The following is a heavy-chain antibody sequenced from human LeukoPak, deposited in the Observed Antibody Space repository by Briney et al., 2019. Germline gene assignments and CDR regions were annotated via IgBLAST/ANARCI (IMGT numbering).Heavy chain of an antibody. CDR3: ARGADVLRYFDWLLSIDY. V-gene: IGHV1-2*02. Sequence: ASVKVSCKASGYTFTGYYMHWVRQAPGQGLEWMGWINPNSGGTNYAQKFQGRVTMTRDTSISTAYMELSRLRSDDTAVYYCARGADVLRYFDWLLSIDYWGQGTLVTVSS. J-gene: IGHJ4*02. CDR1: GYTFTGYY. CDR2: INPNSGGT. D-gene: IGHD3-9*01.